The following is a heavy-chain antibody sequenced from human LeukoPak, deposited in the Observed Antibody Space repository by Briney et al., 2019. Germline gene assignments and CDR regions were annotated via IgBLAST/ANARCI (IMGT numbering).Heavy chain of an antibody. J-gene: IGHJ5*02. V-gene: IGHV3-23*01. CDR1: GFTFSSYG. CDR3: AKGNYYDSSAYNWFDP. Sequence: GGTLRLSCAASGFTFSSYGMSWVRQAPGKGLEWVSGISGSGGSTYYADSVKGRFTISRDNSKNTLYVQMNSLRAEDTAVYYCAKGNYYDSSAYNWFDPWGQGTLVTVSS. CDR2: ISGSGGST. D-gene: IGHD3-22*01.